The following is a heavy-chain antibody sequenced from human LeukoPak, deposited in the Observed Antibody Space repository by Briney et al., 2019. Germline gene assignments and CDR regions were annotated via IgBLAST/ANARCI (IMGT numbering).Heavy chain of an antibody. CDR2: IIPILGIA. V-gene: IGHV1-69*04. D-gene: IGHD6-13*01. Sequence: SVKVSCKASGGTFSSYAISWVRQAPGQGLEWMGRIIPILGIANYAQKFQGRVTITADKSTSTAYMELSSLRSEDTAVYYCARDLGYSSSLFENYWGQGTLVTVSS. CDR3: ARDLGYSSSLFENY. J-gene: IGHJ4*02. CDR1: GGTFSSYA.